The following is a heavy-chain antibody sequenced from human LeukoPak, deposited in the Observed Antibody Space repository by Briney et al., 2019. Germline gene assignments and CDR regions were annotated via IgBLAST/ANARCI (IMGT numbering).Heavy chain of an antibody. CDR1: GYSFTSYW. Sequence: GESLKISCKGSGYSFTSYWSGWVRQMPGKGLEWMGIIYPGDSDTRYTPSFQGQVTISAGKSISTAHLQWSSLKASDTAMYYCARRIDRYYFDYWGQGTLVTVSS. CDR2: IYPGDSDT. D-gene: IGHD1-14*01. CDR3: ARRIDRYYFDY. J-gene: IGHJ4*02. V-gene: IGHV5-51*01.